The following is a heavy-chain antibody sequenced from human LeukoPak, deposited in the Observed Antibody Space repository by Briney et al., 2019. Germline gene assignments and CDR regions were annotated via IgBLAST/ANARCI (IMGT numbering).Heavy chain of an antibody. CDR1: GFTFSSYW. Sequence: PGGSLRLSCAASGFTFSSYWMSWVRQAPGKGLEWIAYISSDSSDIFYADSVKGRFTISRDNAKNSLYLQMKSLRADDTAIYYCAKGNIFDSWGQGILVTVSS. D-gene: IGHD2/OR15-2a*01. CDR2: ISSDSSDI. V-gene: IGHV3-48*01. J-gene: IGHJ4*02. CDR3: AKGNIFDS.